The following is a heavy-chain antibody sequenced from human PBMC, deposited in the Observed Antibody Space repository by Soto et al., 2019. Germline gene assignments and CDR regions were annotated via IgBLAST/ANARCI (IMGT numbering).Heavy chain of an antibody. D-gene: IGHD1-1*01. CDR3: GGGTVRSQYYYYYYGMDV. Sequence: QVQLVQSGAEVRKPGSSVKVSCKASGGTFSRHAISWVRQAPGQGLEWMGGIIPIFGTANYAQKFQGRVTITADESTSTAYMELSSLRSEDTAVYYCGGGTVRSQYYYYYYGMDVWGQGTTVTVSS. V-gene: IGHV1-69*01. J-gene: IGHJ6*02. CDR2: IIPIFGTA. CDR1: GGTFSRHA.